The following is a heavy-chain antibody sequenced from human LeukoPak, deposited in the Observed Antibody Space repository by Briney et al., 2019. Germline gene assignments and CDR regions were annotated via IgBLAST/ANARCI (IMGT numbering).Heavy chain of an antibody. CDR1: GYTFTTSD. V-gene: IGHV1-8*01. D-gene: IGHD3-10*01. CDR3: ARGSSRSFDI. CDR2: MNPNSGNA. Sequence: ASVKVSCKASGYTFTTSDINRVRQAPGQGLQWVGWMNPNSGNAVYAQKFQGRVTMTRDTSINTAYMELSSLRFEDTAVYYCARGSSRSFDIWGLGTMVTVSS. J-gene: IGHJ3*02.